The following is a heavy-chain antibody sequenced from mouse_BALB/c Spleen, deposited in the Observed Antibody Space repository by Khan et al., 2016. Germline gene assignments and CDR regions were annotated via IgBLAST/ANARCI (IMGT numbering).Heavy chain of an antibody. CDR3: TRGVTTVVDYFDY. CDR2: ISSGGNT. D-gene: IGHD1-1*01. Sequence: EVALVESGGGLVKPGGSLKLSCAASGFTFSSYAMSWVRQTPEKRLEWVASISSGGNTFYPDSLKGRFTISRDNARNILYLQMSSLRSEDTAMYXYTRGVTTVVDYFDYWGQGTTLTVSS. CDR1: GFTFSSYA. J-gene: IGHJ2*01. V-gene: IGHV5-6-5*01.